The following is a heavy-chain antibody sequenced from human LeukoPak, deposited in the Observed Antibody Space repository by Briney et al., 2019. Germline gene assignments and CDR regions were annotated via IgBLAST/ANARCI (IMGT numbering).Heavy chain of an antibody. V-gene: IGHV3-33*06. J-gene: IGHJ4*02. CDR2: IWYDGSNK. Sequence: GGSLRLSCAASGFTFSSYGMHWVRQAPGNGLEWVAVIWYDGSNKYYADSVKGRFTISRDNSKNTLYLQMNSLRAEDTAVYYCAKNNRMDDYWGQGTLVTVSS. CDR1: GFTFSSYG. D-gene: IGHD1-14*01. CDR3: AKNNRMDDY.